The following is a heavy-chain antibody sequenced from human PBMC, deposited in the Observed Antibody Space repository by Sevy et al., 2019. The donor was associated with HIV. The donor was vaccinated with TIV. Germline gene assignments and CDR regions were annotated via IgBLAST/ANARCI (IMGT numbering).Heavy chain of an antibody. CDR1: GDSVSSIRTS. V-gene: IGHV6-1*01. Sequence: KQSQTLSLTCAISGDSVSSIRTSWNWIRQSPSRGLEWLGRTYYRSKWYNDYATSVKSRITINADTSKIQVSLQRNSVTPEDTAVYYCAERTNDVFYYGMDVWGQGTTVTVSS. J-gene: IGHJ6*02. CDR2: TYYRSKWYN. CDR3: AERTNDVFYYGMDV.